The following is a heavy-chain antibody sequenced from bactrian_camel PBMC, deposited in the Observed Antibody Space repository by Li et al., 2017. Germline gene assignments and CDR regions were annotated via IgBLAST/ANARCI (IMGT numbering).Heavy chain of an antibody. D-gene: IGHD4*01. V-gene: IGHV3-3*01. Sequence: VQLVESGGGLVQAGGSLNLSCAATGKTNILNCMGWFRQAPGKEREGVAVITRIHGGTEYADSVKGRFIISQDNSKNTLFLQMDNLEPGDTGLFYCAAGAISYPFQSNMYSAWGRGTQVTVS. CDR1: GKTNILNC. J-gene: IGHJ6*01. CDR3: AAGAISYPFQSNMYSA. CDR2: ITRIHGGT.